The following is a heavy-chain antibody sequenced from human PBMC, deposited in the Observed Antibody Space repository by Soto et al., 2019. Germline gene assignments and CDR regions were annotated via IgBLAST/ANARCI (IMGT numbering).Heavy chain of an antibody. CDR1: GFSLSTSGMC. D-gene: IGHD3-22*01. CDR2: IDWDDDK. V-gene: IGHV2-70*11. Sequence: SGPTLVNPTQTLTLTCTFSGFSLSTSGMCVSWIRQPPGKALEWLARIDWDDDKYYSTSLKTRLTISKDTSKNQVVLTMTNMDPVDTATYYCARDTYYYDSSVLLYYYYGMDVWGQGT. CDR3: ARDTYYYDSSVLLYYYYGMDV. J-gene: IGHJ6*02.